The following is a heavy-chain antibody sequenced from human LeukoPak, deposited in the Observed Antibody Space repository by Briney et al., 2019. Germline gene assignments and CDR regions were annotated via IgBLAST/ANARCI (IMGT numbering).Heavy chain of an antibody. J-gene: IGHJ6*04. V-gene: IGHV3-33*06. Sequence: GGSLRLSCAASGFTFSSYAMHWVRQAPGKGLEWVAAIWYDGTNKYYADSVKGRFTISRDNSKNTLYLQMNSLRAEDTAVYSCAKGRGGRTTVILDVWGKGTTVTVSS. CDR1: GFTFSSYA. D-gene: IGHD4-11*01. CDR3: AKGRGGRTTVILDV. CDR2: IWYDGTNK.